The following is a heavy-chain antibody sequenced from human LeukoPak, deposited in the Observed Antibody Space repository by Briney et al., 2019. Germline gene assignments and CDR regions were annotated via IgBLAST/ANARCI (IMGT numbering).Heavy chain of an antibody. CDR1: GFTFSSYV. CDR3: GKDPDYYDSSGLGP. CDR2: ISRSGDNT. Sequence: GGSLRLSCVVSGFTFSSYVMSWVRQAPGKGLEWVSAISRSGDNTYCADSVKGRFTISRDNSKNTLYLQMNSLRAEDTAVYYCGKDPDYYDSSGLGPWGQGVLVTVSS. D-gene: IGHD3-22*01. J-gene: IGHJ4*02. V-gene: IGHV3-23*01.